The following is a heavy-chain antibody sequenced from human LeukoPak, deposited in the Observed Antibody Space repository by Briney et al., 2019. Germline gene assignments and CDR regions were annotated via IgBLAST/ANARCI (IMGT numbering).Heavy chain of an antibody. Sequence: PGGSLRLSCAASGFTFDDYAMHWVRQAPGKGLEWVSSIGSDNKPHYSDSVKGRFAVSRDNSKNMMYLQMNSLRAEDTAVYYCAKDIEASIWGQGTLVTVSS. D-gene: IGHD2-15*01. J-gene: IGHJ4*02. CDR1: GFTFDDYA. CDR2: IGSDNKP. V-gene: IGHV3-23*05. CDR3: AKDIEASI.